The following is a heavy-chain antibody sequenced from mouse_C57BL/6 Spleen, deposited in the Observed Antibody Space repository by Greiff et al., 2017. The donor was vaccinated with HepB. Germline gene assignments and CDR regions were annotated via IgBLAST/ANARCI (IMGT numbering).Heavy chain of an antibody. CDR3: ARDGNYIWYFDV. Sequence: VQLQQSGPELVKPGASVKISCKASGYAFSSSWMNWVKQRPGKGLEWIGRIYPGDGDTNYNGKFKGKATLTADKSSSTAYMQLNSLTSEDSAVYYCARDGNYIWYFDVWGTGTTVTVSS. J-gene: IGHJ1*03. CDR2: IYPGDGDT. V-gene: IGHV1-82*01. CDR1: GYAFSSSW. D-gene: IGHD2-1*01.